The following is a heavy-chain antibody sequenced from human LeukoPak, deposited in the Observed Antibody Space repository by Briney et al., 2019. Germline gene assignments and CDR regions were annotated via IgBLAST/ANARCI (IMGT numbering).Heavy chain of an antibody. J-gene: IGHJ4*02. CDR1: GYTFTSYA. Sequence: ASVKVSCKASGYTFTSYAMHWVRQAPGQRLEWMGWINAGNGNTKYLQKFQGRVTITRDTSASTAYMELSSLRSEDTAVYYCARDPWFDYWGQGTLVTVSS. V-gene: IGHV1-3*01. CDR2: INAGNGNT. CDR3: ARDPWFDY.